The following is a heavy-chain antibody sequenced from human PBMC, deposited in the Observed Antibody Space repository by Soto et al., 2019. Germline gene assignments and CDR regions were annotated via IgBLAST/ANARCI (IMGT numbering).Heavy chain of an antibody. Sequence: SETLCLTCTVAGGSLSSGGYYWSWIRQHPGKGLEWIGYIYYSGSTYYNPSLKSRVTISVDTSKNQFSLKLSSVTAADTAVYYCAGEVVVPAAITYMDVWGKGTTVTVSS. D-gene: IGHD2-2*01. V-gene: IGHV4-31*03. CDR2: IYYSGST. CDR3: AGEVVVPAAITYMDV. CDR1: GGSLSSGGYY. J-gene: IGHJ6*03.